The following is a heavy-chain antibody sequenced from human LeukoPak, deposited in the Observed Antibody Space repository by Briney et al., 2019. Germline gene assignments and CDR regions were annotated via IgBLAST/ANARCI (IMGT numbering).Heavy chain of an antibody. CDR1: GDSVSNGNYY. CDR3: AREGTWFDP. CDR2: IYHSGST. J-gene: IGHJ5*02. D-gene: IGHD3-10*01. V-gene: IGHV4-30-2*01. Sequence: SETLSLTCTVSGDSVSNGNYYWSWIRQPPGKGLEWIGYIYHSGSTYYNPSLKSRVTISVDRSKNQFSLKLSSVTAADTAVYYCAREGTWFDPWGQGTLVTVSS.